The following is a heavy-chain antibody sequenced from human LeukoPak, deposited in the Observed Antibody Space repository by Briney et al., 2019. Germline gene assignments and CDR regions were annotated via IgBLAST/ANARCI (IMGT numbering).Heavy chain of an antibody. J-gene: IGHJ3*02. CDR3: ASPPEAFDI. Sequence: GGSLRLSCAASGFTFSSYAMSWVRQAPGKGLEWVSVIYSGGSTYYADSVKGRSTISRDNSKNTLYLQMNSLRAEDTAVYYCASPPEAFDIWGQGTMVTVSS. CDR1: GFTFSSYA. CDR2: IYSGGST. V-gene: IGHV3-66*01.